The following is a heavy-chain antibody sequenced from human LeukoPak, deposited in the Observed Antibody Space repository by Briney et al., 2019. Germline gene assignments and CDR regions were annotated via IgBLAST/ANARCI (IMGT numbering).Heavy chain of an antibody. D-gene: IGHD2-15*01. V-gene: IGHV3-74*01. CDR2: INSDGSST. J-gene: IGHJ3*02. CDR3: ARGGYCSGGSCYGRDAFDI. Sequence: GGSLRLSCAASGFTFSSYWMHWVRQAPGKGLVWVSRINSDGSSTSYAESVKGRFTISRDNAKNTLYLEMNSLRAEDTAVYYCARGGYCSGGSCYGRDAFDIWGQGTMVPVSS. CDR1: GFTFSSYW.